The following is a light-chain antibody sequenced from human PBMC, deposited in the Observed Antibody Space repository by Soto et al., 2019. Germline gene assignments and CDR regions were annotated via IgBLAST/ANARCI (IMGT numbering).Light chain of an antibody. J-gene: IGLJ3*02. CDR3: SSYTSSSTLV. V-gene: IGLV2-14*01. CDR1: SSDVGGYKY. CDR2: EVS. Sequence: QSALTQPASVSGSPGQSITISCTGTSSDVGGYKYVSWYQQEPGKAPKLMIYEVSNRPSGVSNRFSGSKSGNMASLTISGLQAEDEADYYCSSYTSSSTLVFGGGTKLTVL.